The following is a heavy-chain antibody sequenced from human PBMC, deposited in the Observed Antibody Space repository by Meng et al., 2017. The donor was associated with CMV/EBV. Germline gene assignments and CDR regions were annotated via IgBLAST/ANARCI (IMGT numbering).Heavy chain of an antibody. Sequence: ASVKVSCKASGYTFTSYGISWVRQAPGQGLEWMGWISAYNGNTNYAQKLQGRVTMTTDTSTSTAYMELRSLRSDDTAVYYCARGVGPAVRFLVQAVGERNYGMDVWGQGTTVTVSS. CDR2: ISAYNGNT. D-gene: IGHD3-3*01. CDR1: GYTFTSYG. J-gene: IGHJ6*02. V-gene: IGHV1-18*01. CDR3: ARGVGPAVRFLVQAVGERNYGMDV.